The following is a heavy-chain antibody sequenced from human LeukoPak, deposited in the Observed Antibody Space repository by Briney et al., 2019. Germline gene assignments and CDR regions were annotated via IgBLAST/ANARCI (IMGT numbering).Heavy chain of an antibody. J-gene: IGHJ4*02. Sequence: GGSLRLSCAASGFTFSSYAMSWVRQAPGKGLEWVSAISGSGGSTYYPDSVKGRFTISRDNSKNTLYLQMNSLRAEDTAVYYCAKDRWNYYDSSGYYYYDYWGQGTLVTVSS. V-gene: IGHV3-23*01. D-gene: IGHD3-22*01. CDR1: GFTFSSYA. CDR3: AKDRWNYYDSSGYYYYDY. CDR2: ISGSGGST.